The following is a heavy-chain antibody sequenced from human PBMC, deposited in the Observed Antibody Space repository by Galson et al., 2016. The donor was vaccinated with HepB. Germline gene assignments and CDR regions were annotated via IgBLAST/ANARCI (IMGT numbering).Heavy chain of an antibody. CDR1: GFTFSSYA. J-gene: IGHJ4*02. Sequence: SLRLSCAASGFTFSSYAMSWVRQAPGKGLEWVSAISGSGGSTYYADSVKGRFTISRDNSKNTLYLQMNSLRAEDTAVYYCAKDPNCGGVCYRPDLDYWGQGTLVTVSS. V-gene: IGHV3-23*01. CDR3: AKDPNCGGVCYRPDLDY. D-gene: IGHD2-21*02. CDR2: ISGSGGST.